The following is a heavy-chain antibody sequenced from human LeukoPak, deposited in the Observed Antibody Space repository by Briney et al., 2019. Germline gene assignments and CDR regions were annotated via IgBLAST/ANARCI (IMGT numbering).Heavy chain of an antibody. CDR2: INPNSGAT. Sequence: ASVKVSCKASGYTFTSYYMHWVRQAPGQGLEWMGWINPNSGATNYAQKFQGRVTMARDTSISTVSMELSRLRSDDTAVYYCARGHYSYGLNYWGQGTLVTVSS. D-gene: IGHD5-18*01. J-gene: IGHJ4*02. CDR3: ARGHYSYGLNY. CDR1: GYTFTSYY. V-gene: IGHV1-2*02.